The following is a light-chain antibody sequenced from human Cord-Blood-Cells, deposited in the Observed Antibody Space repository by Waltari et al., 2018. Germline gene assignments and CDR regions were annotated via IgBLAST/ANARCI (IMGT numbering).Light chain of an antibody. Sequence: DIQMTQSPSSVSASVGDRVTITWRASQGISSWLAWYPQKPGKAPKLPILAASSLQRRVRSRFSGSGSETDFTLTIRSLQPEDFATYYCQHANIFPLTFGQGTKVEIK. J-gene: IGKJ2*01. V-gene: IGKV1-12*01. CDR1: QGISSW. CDR2: AAS. CDR3: QHANIFPLT.